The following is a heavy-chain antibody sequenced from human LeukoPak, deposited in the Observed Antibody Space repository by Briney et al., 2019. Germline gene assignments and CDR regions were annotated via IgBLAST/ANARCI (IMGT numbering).Heavy chain of an antibody. CDR1: GGSISSSNYY. CDR2: IYYSGNT. Sequence: SQTLSLTCTVSGGSISSSNYYWGWLRPPPGKGLVWIGYIYYSGNTNYNPSLKSRVTISVDTSKNQFSLQLSSVTAADTAVYYCARVRPLPRGKREVTDAFDIWGRDTVVTVSS. J-gene: IGHJ3*02. V-gene: IGHV4-61*05. CDR3: ARVRPLPRGKREVTDAFDI. D-gene: IGHD3-3*01.